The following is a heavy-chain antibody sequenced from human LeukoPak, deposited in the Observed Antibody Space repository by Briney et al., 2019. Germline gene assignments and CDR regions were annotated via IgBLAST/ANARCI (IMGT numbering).Heavy chain of an antibody. J-gene: IGHJ4*02. Sequence: KPSQTLSLTCTVSGGSISSGGYYWSWIRQHPGKGLEWIGYIYYSGSTYYNPSLKSRVTISVDTSKNQFSLKLSSVTAADTAVYYCARSNAVGIVATIHFDYWGQGTLVAVSS. CDR1: GGSISSGGYY. CDR2: IYYSGST. V-gene: IGHV4-31*03. CDR3: ARSNAVGIVATIHFDY. D-gene: IGHD5-12*01.